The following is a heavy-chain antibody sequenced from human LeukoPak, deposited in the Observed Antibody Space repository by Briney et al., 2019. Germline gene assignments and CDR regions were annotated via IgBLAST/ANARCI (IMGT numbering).Heavy chain of an antibody. Sequence: GGSLRLSCAASGFTFSTYWMSWVRQAPGKVLEWVANINEDGSEKYYVDSVKGRFTISRDNARNSLYVQMSSLRPEDTAVYYCTRTSGDPFDYWGQGTLATVSS. CDR3: TRTSGDPFDY. CDR1: GFTFSTYW. D-gene: IGHD4-17*01. V-gene: IGHV3-7*01. J-gene: IGHJ4*02. CDR2: INEDGSEK.